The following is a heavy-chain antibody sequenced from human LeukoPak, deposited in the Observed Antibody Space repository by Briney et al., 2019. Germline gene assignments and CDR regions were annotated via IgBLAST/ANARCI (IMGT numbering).Heavy chain of an antibody. V-gene: IGHV3-11*01. CDR1: GFTFSDYY. Sequence: GSLRLSCAASGFTFSDYYMSWIRQAPGKGLEWVSYISGSGSGSYYADSVKGRFTISRDNAKNSLYLQMNSLRAEDTAVYYCARDHNWSFDYWGQGTLVTVSS. CDR3: ARDHNWSFDY. D-gene: IGHD1-1*01. CDR2: ISGSGSGS. J-gene: IGHJ4*02.